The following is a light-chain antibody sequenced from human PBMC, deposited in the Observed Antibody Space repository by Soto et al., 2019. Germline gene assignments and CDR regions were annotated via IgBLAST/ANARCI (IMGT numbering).Light chain of an antibody. CDR2: VNS. CDR3: QSFDNSLSGPYV. Sequence: QSVSTQPPSVSGAPGHRVTISCTRPGSNMGAGYDVHWYQQLPVTAPNLLIYVNSTRPSGVPDRFSGSKSGTSASLAITGLQPEDEADYYCQSFDNSLSGPYVFGTGTKVTVL. J-gene: IGLJ1*01. V-gene: IGLV1-40*02. CDR1: GSNMGAGYD.